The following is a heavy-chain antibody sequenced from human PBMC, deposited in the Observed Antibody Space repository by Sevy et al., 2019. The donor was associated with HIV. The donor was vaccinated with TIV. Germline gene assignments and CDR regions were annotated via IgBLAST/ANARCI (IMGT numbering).Heavy chain of an antibody. Sequence: SETLSLTCAVSGGSISSVNWWHWVRQPPGKGLEWIGEIYHSGSTNYNPSLKSRVTISVDNSKNQFSLKLSSVTAADTALYYCARGEETPRGFDPWGQGSLVTVSS. D-gene: IGHD3-16*01. V-gene: IGHV4-4*02. CDR2: IYHSGST. CDR1: GGSISSVNW. CDR3: ARGEETPRGFDP. J-gene: IGHJ5*02.